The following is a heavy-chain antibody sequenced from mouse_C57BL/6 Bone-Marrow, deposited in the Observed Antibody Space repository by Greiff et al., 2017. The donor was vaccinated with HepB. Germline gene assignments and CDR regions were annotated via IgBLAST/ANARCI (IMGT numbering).Heavy chain of an antibody. CDR2: IDPENGDT. Sequence: EVKLVESGAELVRPGASVKLSCTASGFNIKDDYMHWVKQRPEQGLEWIGWIDPENGDTEYASKFQGKATITADTSSNTAYLQLSSLTSEDTAVYYGTSSYRYFDVWGTGTTVTVSS. J-gene: IGHJ1*03. CDR1: GFNIKDDY. V-gene: IGHV14-4*01. CDR3: TSSYRYFDV.